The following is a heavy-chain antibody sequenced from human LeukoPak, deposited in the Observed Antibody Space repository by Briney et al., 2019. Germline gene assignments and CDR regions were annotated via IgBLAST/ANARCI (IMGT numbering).Heavy chain of an antibody. CDR3: ARGPYTPGRNGGSCYFRD. V-gene: IGHV4-38-2*02. Sequence: SETLSLTCTVSGYSISSGYYWGWIRQPPGKGLEWIGSIYHSGSTYYNPSLKSRVTISVDTSKNQFSLKLSSVTAADTAVYYCARGPYTPGRNGGSCYFRDWGQGTLVTVSS. D-gene: IGHD2-15*01. J-gene: IGHJ4*02. CDR2: IYHSGST. CDR1: GYSISSGYY.